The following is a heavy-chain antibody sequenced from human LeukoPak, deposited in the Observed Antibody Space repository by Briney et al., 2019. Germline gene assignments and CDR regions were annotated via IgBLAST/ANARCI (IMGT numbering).Heavy chain of an antibody. CDR3: AREWGRNDY. Sequence: GGSLRLSCAASGFTFSSYWMHWVRHTPGKGLVWVSRIKGDGSSTSYADSVKGRFTISRDNAKNTLYLQMNSLRAEDTAVYYCAREWGRNDYWGQGTLVTVSS. D-gene: IGHD3-16*01. J-gene: IGHJ4*02. V-gene: IGHV3-74*01. CDR2: IKGDGSST. CDR1: GFTFSSYW.